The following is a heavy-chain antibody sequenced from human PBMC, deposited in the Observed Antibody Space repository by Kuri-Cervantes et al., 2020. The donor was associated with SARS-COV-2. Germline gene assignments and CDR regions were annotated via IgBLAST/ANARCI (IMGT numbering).Heavy chain of an antibody. D-gene: IGHD2-2*01. V-gene: IGHV1-69*05. CDR1: VCTFSSYA. CDR2: INPNSGGT. CDR3: ARGVLGVGRFLVVPAAMGADYYYYYMDV. Sequence: SVKVSCKASVCTFSSYAISWVRQAPGQGLEWMGWINPNSGGTNYAQKFQGRVTITTDESTSTAYMELSSLRSEDTAVYYCARGVLGVGRFLVVPAAMGADYYYYYMDVWGKGTTVTVSS. J-gene: IGHJ6*03.